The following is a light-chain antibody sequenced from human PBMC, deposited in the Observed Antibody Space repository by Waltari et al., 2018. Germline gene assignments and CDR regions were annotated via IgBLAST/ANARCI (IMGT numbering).Light chain of an antibody. J-gene: IGKJ2*01. CDR3: QQYGSSPHT. Sequence: EIVMTQSPATLSVSPGERATLSCRASQSVSGNSLAWYQHKLGQAPRLLIYGASSWATGIPDRFTGSGSGTDFTLTISSLEPEDFAVYYCQQYGSSPHTFGQGTKLE. CDR2: GAS. CDR1: QSVSGNS. V-gene: IGKV3-20*01.